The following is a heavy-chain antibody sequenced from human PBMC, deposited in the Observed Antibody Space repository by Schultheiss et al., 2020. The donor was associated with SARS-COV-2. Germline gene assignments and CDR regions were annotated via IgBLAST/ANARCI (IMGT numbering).Heavy chain of an antibody. CDR2: ISSSSSYI. V-gene: IGHV3-21*01. CDR1: GFTFGDYA. Sequence: GGSLRLSCTASGFTFGDYAMSWVRQAPGKGLEWVSSISSSSSYIYYADSVKGRFTISRDNAKNSLYLQMNSLRAEDTAVYYCARGRPRYYDFWSGPGGAMDVWGKGTTVTVSS. D-gene: IGHD3-3*01. J-gene: IGHJ6*03. CDR3: ARGRPRYYDFWSGPGGAMDV.